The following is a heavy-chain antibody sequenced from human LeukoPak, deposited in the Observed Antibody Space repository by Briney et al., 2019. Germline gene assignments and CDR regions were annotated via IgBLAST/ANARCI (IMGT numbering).Heavy chain of an antibody. Sequence: PGGSLRLFCAASGFTFSSYGMHWVRQAPGKGLEWVAVIWYDGSNKYYADSVKGRFTISRDNSKNTLYLQMNSLRAEDTAVYYCARVGCGYGSGWCFDYWGQGTLVTVSS. CDR2: IWYDGSNK. J-gene: IGHJ4*02. CDR3: ARVGCGYGSGWCFDY. CDR1: GFTFSSYG. V-gene: IGHV3-33*01. D-gene: IGHD6-19*01.